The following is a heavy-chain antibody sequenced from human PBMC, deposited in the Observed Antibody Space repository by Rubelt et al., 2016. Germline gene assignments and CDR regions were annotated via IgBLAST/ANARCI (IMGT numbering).Heavy chain of an antibody. J-gene: IGHJ5*02. Sequence: QVQLVQSGAEVKKPGASVKVSCKASGYTFTSYGISWVRQAPGQGLEWMGWISAYNGNTNYAQKSQGRVPMTTDPSTSTAYMELRSLRSDDTAVYYCASMYSSSWYRGWFDPWGQGTLVTVSS. V-gene: IGHV1-18*01. CDR1: GYTFTSYG. CDR3: ASMYSSSWYRGWFDP. CDR2: ISAYNGNT. D-gene: IGHD6-13*01.